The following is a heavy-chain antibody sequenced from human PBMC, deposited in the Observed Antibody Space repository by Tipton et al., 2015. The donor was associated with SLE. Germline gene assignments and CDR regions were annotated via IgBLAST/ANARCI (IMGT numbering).Heavy chain of an antibody. Sequence: QLVQSGGGVVQPGRSLRLSCAASGFSFNTYAVHWVRQAPGKGLEWIGEINHSGITNSNPSLKSRLIISVDTSKNQFSLTLSSVTAADTAIYYCARGGYSSGWYGDYFVYCGQGTLVTVSS. CDR1: GFSFNTYA. V-gene: IGHV4-34*01. D-gene: IGHD6-19*01. CDR2: INHSGIT. J-gene: IGHJ4*02. CDR3: ARGGYSSGWYGDYFVY.